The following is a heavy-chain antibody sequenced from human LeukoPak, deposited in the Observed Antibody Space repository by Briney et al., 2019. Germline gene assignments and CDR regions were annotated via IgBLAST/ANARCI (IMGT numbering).Heavy chain of an antibody. Sequence: GGSPRLSCAASGFTFSDYYMSWIRQAPGKGLEWVSYISSSGSTIYYADSVKGRFTTSRDNAKNSLYLQMNSLRAEDTAVYYCAREGYSYGYWFDPWGQGTLVTVSS. D-gene: IGHD5-18*01. CDR3: AREGYSYGYWFDP. J-gene: IGHJ5*02. CDR2: ISSSGSTI. V-gene: IGHV3-11*01. CDR1: GFTFSDYY.